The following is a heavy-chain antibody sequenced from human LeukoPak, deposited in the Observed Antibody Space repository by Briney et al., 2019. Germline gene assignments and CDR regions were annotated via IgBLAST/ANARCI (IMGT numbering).Heavy chain of an antibody. V-gene: IGHV3-13*01. CDR1: GFTFSRYD. CDR3: ARRALGAAADLFDH. Sequence: GGSLRLSCAASGFTFSRYDMHWVRQVTGKGLEWVSGIGTAGDTYYPGSVKGRFTISREDAKKSLYLQMNSLRAGDTAMYYCARRALGAAADLFDHWGQGTLVTVSS. CDR2: IGTAGDT. D-gene: IGHD6-13*01. J-gene: IGHJ5*02.